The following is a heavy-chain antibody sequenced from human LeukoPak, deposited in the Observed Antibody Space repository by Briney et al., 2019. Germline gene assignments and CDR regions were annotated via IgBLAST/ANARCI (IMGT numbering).Heavy chain of an antibody. CDR3: ARGGWELHFDY. D-gene: IGHD1-26*01. CDR1: GGSISSYY. CDR2: IYYSGST. V-gene: IGHV4-59*01. Sequence: SETLSLTCTVSGGSISSYYWSWIRQPPGKGLEWIGYIYYSGSTNYNPSLKSRFTRSVDTAKNQFSLKLSAVTAADTAVYYCARGGWELHFDYWGQGTLVTVSS. J-gene: IGHJ4*02.